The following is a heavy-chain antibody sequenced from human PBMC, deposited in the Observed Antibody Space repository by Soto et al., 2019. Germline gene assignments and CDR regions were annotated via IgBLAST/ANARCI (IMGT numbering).Heavy chain of an antibody. CDR2: ISYDGSNK. CDR3: VKDGSSGWPYYYGLDV. V-gene: IGHV3-30*18. CDR1: GFTFSSYG. Sequence: QVQLVESGGGVVQHGRSLRLSCAASGFTFSSYGMHWVRQAPGKGLEWVAVISYDGSNKYYADSVKGRFTIARDNSKNTLFLHMSSLRAEDTAVYYCVKDGSSGWPYYYGLDVWGQGTSVTVSS. J-gene: IGHJ6*02. D-gene: IGHD6-19*01.